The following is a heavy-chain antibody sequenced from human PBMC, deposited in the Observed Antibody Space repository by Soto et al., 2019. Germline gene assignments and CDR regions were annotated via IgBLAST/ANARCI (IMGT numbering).Heavy chain of an antibody. Sequence: ASVKVSCKASGYTFTGNYMHWVRQAPGQGLEWVAWINPTTGGAKYAQKFQGRVTMTWYTSISTAYMELSRLRSDDTAMYYCAREYCSSIGCSEYFDYWGQGTLVTVSS. CDR3: AREYCSSIGCSEYFDY. V-gene: IGHV1-2*02. J-gene: IGHJ4*02. CDR1: GYTFTGNY. CDR2: INPTTGGA. D-gene: IGHD2-2*01.